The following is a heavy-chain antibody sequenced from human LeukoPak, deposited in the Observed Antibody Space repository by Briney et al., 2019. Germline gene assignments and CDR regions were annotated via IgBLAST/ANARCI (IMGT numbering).Heavy chain of an antibody. V-gene: IGHV1-8*01. Sequence: GASVTVSCKASGYTFSSYDINWVRQATGQGLEWMGWMNPNSGNTGYAQKFQGRVTMARNTSISTAYMELSSLRSEDTAVYYCARVSLPQYYDFWSGSDYFDYWGQGTLVTVSS. CDR2: MNPNSGNT. D-gene: IGHD3-3*01. J-gene: IGHJ4*02. CDR3: ARVSLPQYYDFWSGSDYFDY. CDR1: GYTFSSYD.